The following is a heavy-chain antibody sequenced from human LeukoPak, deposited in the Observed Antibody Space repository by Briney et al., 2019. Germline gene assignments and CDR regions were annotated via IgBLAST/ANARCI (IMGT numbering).Heavy chain of an antibody. CDR2: INPNSGGT. CDR3: AREGGSYYRRDFQH. J-gene: IGHJ1*01. V-gene: IGHV1-2*02. CDR1: GYTFTGYY. D-gene: IGHD1-26*01. Sequence: ASVKVSCKASGYTFTGYYMYWVRQAPGQGLEWMGWINPNSGGTNYAQKFQGRVTMTRDTSISTAYMELSGLRSDDTAVYYCAREGGSYYRRDFQHWGQGTLVTVSS.